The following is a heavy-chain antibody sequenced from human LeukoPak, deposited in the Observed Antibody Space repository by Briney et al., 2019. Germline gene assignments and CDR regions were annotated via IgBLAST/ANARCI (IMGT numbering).Heavy chain of an antibody. V-gene: IGHV3-66*01. J-gene: IGHJ3*02. D-gene: IGHD2-15*01. Sequence: GGPLTLLCAVSGLIDNSNYMRWVRQAPGEAREWVSSFYSGWTKYYAGFVEGRFTISRDHSKNTPHLPMHGLKAQDTGGYYCASDLMKVYSDAFDIWGQGTMVTVSS. CDR3: ASDLMKVYSDAFDI. CDR1: GLIDNSNY. CDR2: FYSGWTK.